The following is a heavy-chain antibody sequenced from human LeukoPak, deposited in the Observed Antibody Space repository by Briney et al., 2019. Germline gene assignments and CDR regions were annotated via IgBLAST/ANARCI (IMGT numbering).Heavy chain of an antibody. D-gene: IGHD2-2*01. CDR1: GFTFSSYE. Sequence: GGSLRLSCAASGFTFSSYEMNWVRQAPGKGLEWVSSISRSATTIYYADSVKGRFTISRDNAKNSLYLQMNSLRAEDTALYYCARGEEVVPAASRIQTVFNYWGQGTLVTVSS. J-gene: IGHJ4*02. V-gene: IGHV3-48*03. CDR2: ISRSATTI. CDR3: ARGEEVVPAASRIQTVFNY.